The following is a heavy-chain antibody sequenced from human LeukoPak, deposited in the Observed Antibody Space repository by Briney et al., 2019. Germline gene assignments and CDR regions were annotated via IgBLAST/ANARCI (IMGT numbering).Heavy chain of an antibody. CDR3: ASLGEIWGYSYWGYYYYMDV. Sequence: GGSLRLSCAASGFTFSSYGMTWVRQAPGKGLEWVSYISSSSSTIYYADSVKGRFTISRDNAKNSLYLQMNSLRAEDTAVYYCASLGEIWGYSYWGYYYYMDVWGKGTTVTVSS. CDR2: ISSSSSTI. J-gene: IGHJ6*03. V-gene: IGHV3-48*01. D-gene: IGHD5-18*01. CDR1: GFTFSSYG.